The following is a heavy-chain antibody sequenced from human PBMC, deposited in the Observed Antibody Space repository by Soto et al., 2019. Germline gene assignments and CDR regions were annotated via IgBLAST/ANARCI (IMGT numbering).Heavy chain of an antibody. V-gene: IGHV4-34*01. J-gene: IGHJ4*02. Sequence: SETLSLTCAVYGGSFSGYYWSWIRQPPGKGLEWIGEINHSGSTNYNPSLKSRVTISVDTSKNQLSLKLSSVTAADTAVYYCARAGATVSTDYWGQGTLVTVSS. CDR3: ARAGATVSTDY. D-gene: IGHD1-26*01. CDR2: INHSGST. CDR1: GGSFSGYY.